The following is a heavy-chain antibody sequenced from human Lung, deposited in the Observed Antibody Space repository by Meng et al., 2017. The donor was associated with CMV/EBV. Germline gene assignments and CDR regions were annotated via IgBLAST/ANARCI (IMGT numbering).Heavy chain of an antibody. CDR3: ARFVGSSSNRDFFYYYGMDV. CDR1: GYTFTNYY. J-gene: IGHJ6*02. V-gene: IGHV1-46*01. Sequence: ASVTVSFLPSGYTFTNYYMHWVQQAPGQGLEWMGIINPSGGSTSYAQKFQGRVTMTRDTSTSTVYMELSSLRSEDTAVYYCARFVGSSSNRDFFYYYGMDVWGQGXTVTVSS. D-gene: IGHD6-6*01. CDR2: INPSGGST.